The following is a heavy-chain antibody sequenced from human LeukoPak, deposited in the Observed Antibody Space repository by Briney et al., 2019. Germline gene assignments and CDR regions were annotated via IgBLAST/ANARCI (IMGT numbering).Heavy chain of an antibody. CDR3: ARLIAVAGTGPTNWFDP. CDR1: GGSFSGYY. Sequence: SETLSLTCAVYGGSFSGYYWSWIRQPPGKGLEWIGEINHSGSTNYNPSLKSRVTISVDTSKNQFSLKLSSVTAADTAVYYCARLIAVAGTGPTNWFDPWGQGTLVTGSS. CDR2: INHSGST. V-gene: IGHV4-34*01. J-gene: IGHJ5*02. D-gene: IGHD6-19*01.